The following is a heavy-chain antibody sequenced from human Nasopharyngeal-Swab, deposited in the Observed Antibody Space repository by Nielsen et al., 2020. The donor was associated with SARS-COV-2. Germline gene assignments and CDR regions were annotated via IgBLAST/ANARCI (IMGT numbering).Heavy chain of an antibody. V-gene: IGHV5-51*01. J-gene: IGHJ6*02. D-gene: IGHD3-10*01. CDR3: ARTMVQEVISYYYYGMDV. CDR2: IYPGDSDT. Sequence: VRQMPGKGLEWMGIIYPGDSDTRYSPSFQGQVTISADKSISTAYLQWSSLKASDTAMYYCARTMVQEVISYYYYGMDVWGQGTTVTVSS.